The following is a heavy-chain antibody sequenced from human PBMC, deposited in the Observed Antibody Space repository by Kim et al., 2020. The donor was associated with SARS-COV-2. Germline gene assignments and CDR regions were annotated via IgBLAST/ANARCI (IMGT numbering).Heavy chain of an antibody. V-gene: IGHV3-21*01. CDR2: ISSSSSYI. CDR1: GFTFSSYS. J-gene: IGHJ6*03. CDR3: ARSQSANYYYYMDV. Sequence: GGSLRLSCAASGFTFSSYSMNWVRQAPGKGLEWVSSISSSSSYIYYADSVKGRFTISRDNAKNSLYLQMNSLRAEDTAVYYCARSQSANYYYYMDVWGNGTTVTVSS.